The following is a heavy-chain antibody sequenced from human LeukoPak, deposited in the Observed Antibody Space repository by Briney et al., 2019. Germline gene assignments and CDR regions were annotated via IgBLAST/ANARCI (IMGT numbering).Heavy chain of an antibody. CDR2: INHSGST. CDR1: GFTFSSYW. CDR3: ATGRFGSGWFYAY. Sequence: GSLRLSCAASGFTFSSYWMYWVRQPPGKGLEWIGDINHSGSTNYNPSLKSRVTISVDTSKNQFSLKLSSVTAADTAVYYCATGRFGSGWFYAYWGQGALVTVSS. V-gene: IGHV4-34*01. J-gene: IGHJ4*02. D-gene: IGHD6-19*01.